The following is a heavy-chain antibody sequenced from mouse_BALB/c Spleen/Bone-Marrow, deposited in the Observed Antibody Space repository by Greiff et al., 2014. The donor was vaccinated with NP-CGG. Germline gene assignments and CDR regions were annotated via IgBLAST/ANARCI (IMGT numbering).Heavy chain of an antibody. D-gene: IGHD1-1*01. CDR1: GYTFTSSW. Sequence: QVQLKESGSVLVRPGASVKLSCKASGYTFTSSWMHWAKQRPGQGLEWIGEIHLNSGNTNYNEKFKGKATLTVDTSSSTAYVDLSSLTSEDSAVYYCANYYGSSSYWGQGTTLTVSS. CDR2: IHLNSGNT. J-gene: IGHJ2*01. CDR3: ANYYGSSSY. V-gene: IGHV1S130*01.